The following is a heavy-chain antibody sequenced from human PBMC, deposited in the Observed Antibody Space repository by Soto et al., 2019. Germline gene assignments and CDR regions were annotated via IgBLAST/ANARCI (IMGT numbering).Heavy chain of an antibody. J-gene: IGHJ5*02. CDR2: INQIGST. CDR1: GGSFSGYY. D-gene: IGHD3-22*01. CDR3: ASPVSDSSGYYWGWFDP. Sequence: SETLSRTCAVYGGSFSGYYWSWIRQPPGKGLEWIGEINQIGSTNYNPSLKIRVPLSVDTSKHRFSLKLRSVTAADTGVYYCASPVSDSSGYYWGWFDPWGQGPLATVSS. V-gene: IGHV4-34*01.